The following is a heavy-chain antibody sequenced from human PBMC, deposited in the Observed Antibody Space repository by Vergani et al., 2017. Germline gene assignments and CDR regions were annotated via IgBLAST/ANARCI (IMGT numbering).Heavy chain of an antibody. D-gene: IGHD3-16*01. Sequence: QLQESGPGLVKPSATLSLTCAVSGYSISSGYYWGWIRQPPGKGLEWIGSIYHSGSTYYNPSLKSRVTISVDTSKNQFSLKRSSVTAADTAGYYCARISIWGTLDYWGQGTLVTVPS. CDR1: GYSISSGYY. CDR2: IYHSGST. J-gene: IGHJ4*02. CDR3: ARISIWGTLDY. V-gene: IGHV4-38-2*01.